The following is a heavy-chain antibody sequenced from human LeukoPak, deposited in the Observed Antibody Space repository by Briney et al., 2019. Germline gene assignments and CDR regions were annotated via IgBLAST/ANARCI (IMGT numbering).Heavy chain of an antibody. Sequence: PGRSLRLSCAASGFTFSSYAMHCVHQAPGKGLEWVAVISYDRRNKYYADSVKGRFTISRDNSKNTLYLQMNSLRAEDTAVYYCARDRGSYPEYYFDYWGQGTLVTVSS. J-gene: IGHJ4*02. V-gene: IGHV3-30*04. CDR2: ISYDRRNK. CDR1: GFTFSSYA. D-gene: IGHD1-26*01. CDR3: ARDRGSYPEYYFDY.